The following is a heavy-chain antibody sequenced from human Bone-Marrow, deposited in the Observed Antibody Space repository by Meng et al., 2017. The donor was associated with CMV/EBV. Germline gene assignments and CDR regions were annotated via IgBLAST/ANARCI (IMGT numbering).Heavy chain of an antibody. CDR1: GYTFTSYG. CDR2: MNPNSGNT. D-gene: IGHD2-15*01. V-gene: IGHV1-8*03. Sequence: ASVKVSCKASGYTFTSYGINWVRQATGQGLEWMGWMNPNSGNTGYAQKFQGRVTITRNTSISTAYMELSSLRSEDTAVYYCPRVTVVAPISFYPSGQGTLVTVSS. CDR3: PRVTVVAPISFYP. J-gene: IGHJ5*02.